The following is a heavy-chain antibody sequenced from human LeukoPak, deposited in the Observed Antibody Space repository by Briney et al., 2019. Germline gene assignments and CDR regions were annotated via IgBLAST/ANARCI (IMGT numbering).Heavy chain of an antibody. CDR2: INPNSGGT. V-gene: IGHV1-2*02. D-gene: IGHD3-22*01. CDR1: GYTFTGYY. CDR3: ARGGDHYYDSSGYYSQYYFDY. J-gene: IGHJ4*02. Sequence: ASVKVSCKASGYTFTGYYMHWVRQAPGQGLEWMGWINPNSGGTNYAQKFQGRVTMTRDTSISTAYMELSRLRSDDTAVYYCARGGDHYYDSSGYYSQYYFDYWGQGTLVPVSS.